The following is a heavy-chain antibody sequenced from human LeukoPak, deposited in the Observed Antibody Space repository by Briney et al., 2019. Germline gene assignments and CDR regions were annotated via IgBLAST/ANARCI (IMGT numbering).Heavy chain of an antibody. D-gene: IGHD3-3*01. Sequence: PSETLSLTCTVSGGSISSGSYYWSWIRQPAGKGLEWIGRIYTSGSTNYNPSLKSRVTISVDTSKNQFSLKLSSVTAADTAVYYCARGKYDFWSGYPPNYYYMDVWGKGTTVTVSS. V-gene: IGHV4-61*02. J-gene: IGHJ6*03. CDR1: GGSISSGSYY. CDR3: ARGKYDFWSGYPPNYYYMDV. CDR2: IYTSGST.